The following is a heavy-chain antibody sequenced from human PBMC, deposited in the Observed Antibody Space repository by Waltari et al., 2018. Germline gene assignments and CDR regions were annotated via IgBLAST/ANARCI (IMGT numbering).Heavy chain of an antibody. CDR2: IYSGGST. CDR1: GFTVSRNY. Sequence: EVQLVETGGGLIQPGGSLRLSCAASGFTVSRNYMSWVRQAPGKGLEWVSVIYSGGSTYYADSVKGRFTISRDNSKNTLYLQMNSLRAEDTAVYYCELYYYDSSGYYRGGDAFDIWGQGTMVTVSS. D-gene: IGHD3-22*01. V-gene: IGHV3-53*02. J-gene: IGHJ3*02. CDR3: ELYYYDSSGYYRGGDAFDI.